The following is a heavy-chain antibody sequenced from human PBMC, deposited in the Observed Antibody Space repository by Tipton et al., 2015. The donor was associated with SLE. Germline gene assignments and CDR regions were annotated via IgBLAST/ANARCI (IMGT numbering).Heavy chain of an antibody. CDR2: ISRSSDHI. V-gene: IGHV3-21*01. D-gene: IGHD3-16*01. J-gene: IGHJ6*03. Sequence: SLRLSCAASGFTFSFYTMNWVRQAPGKGLEWVSSISRSSDHIYHADSLKGRITISRDNARSILYLQMNRLRAGDTAVYYCARENNYAYYMDVWGKGTTVTVSS. CDR3: ARENNYAYYMDV. CDR1: GFTFSFYT.